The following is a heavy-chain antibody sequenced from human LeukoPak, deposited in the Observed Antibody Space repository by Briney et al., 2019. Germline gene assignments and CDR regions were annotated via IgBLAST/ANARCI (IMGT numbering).Heavy chain of an antibody. V-gene: IGHV3-30*03. J-gene: IGHJ4*02. CDR2: ISYDGSNK. D-gene: IGHD5-12*01. Sequence: SGGSLRLSCAASGFTFSSYGMHWVRQAPGRGLEWVALISYDGSNKYYADSVKGRFTISRDNSKNTLYLQMNSLRAEDTAVYYCARAGSGYSGYDLGPGDYWGQGTLVTVSS. CDR1: GFTFSSYG. CDR3: ARAGSGYSGYDLGPGDY.